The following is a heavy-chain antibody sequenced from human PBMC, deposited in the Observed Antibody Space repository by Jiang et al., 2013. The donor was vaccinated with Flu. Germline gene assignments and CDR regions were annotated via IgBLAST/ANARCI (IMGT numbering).Heavy chain of an antibody. V-gene: IGHV7-4-1*02. J-gene: IGHJ6*02. CDR3: ARDADRIAARFSYYYYGMDV. CDR1: FTSYA. D-gene: IGHD6-6*01. CDR2: INTNTGNP. Sequence: FTSYAMNWVRQAPGQGLEWMGWINTNTGNPTYAQGFTGRFVFSLDTSVSTAYLQISSLKAEDTAVYYCARDADRIAARFSYYYYGMDVWGQGTTVTVSS.